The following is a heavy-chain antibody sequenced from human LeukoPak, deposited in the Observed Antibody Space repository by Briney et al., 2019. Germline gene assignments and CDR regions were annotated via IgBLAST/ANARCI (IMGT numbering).Heavy chain of an antibody. J-gene: IGHJ4*02. CDR1: GYTFTGYY. V-gene: IGHV1-2*02. CDR3: AGTTYGEGYFDY. D-gene: IGHD4-17*01. CDR2: INPNSGGT. Sequence: GASVKVSCKASGYTFTGYYMHWVRQAPGQGLEWMGWINPNSGGTNYAQKFQGRVTITADKSTSTAYMELSSLRSEDTAVYYCAGTTYGEGYFDYWGQGTLVTVSS.